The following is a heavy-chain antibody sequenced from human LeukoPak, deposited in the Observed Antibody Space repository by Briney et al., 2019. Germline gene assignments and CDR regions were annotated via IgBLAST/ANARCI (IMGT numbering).Heavy chain of an antibody. J-gene: IGHJ4*02. CDR2: ISGYNGNT. CDR3: ATDLSLGRHDDGEPFDY. V-gene: IGHV1-18*01. Sequence: GASVKVSCKASGYTFTNHGISWVRQAPGQGLEWMGWISGYNGNTNYVQKFRGRVTMTTDTSTSTAYMELRSLSSDDTAVYYCATDLSLGRHDDGEPFDYWGQGTLVTVSS. D-gene: IGHD4-17*01. CDR1: GYTFTNHG.